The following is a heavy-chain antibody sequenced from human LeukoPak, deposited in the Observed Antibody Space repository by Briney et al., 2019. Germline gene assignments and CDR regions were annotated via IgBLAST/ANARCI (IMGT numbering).Heavy chain of an antibody. CDR1: GFTFSSYA. CDR3: ARGVGDYDSSGYYYLPRD. CDR2: ISSNGGST. J-gene: IGHJ4*02. V-gene: IGHV3-64*01. D-gene: IGHD3-22*01. Sequence: PGRSLRLSCAASGFTFSSYAMHWVRQAPGKGLEYVSAISSNGGSTYYANSVKGRFTISRDNSKNTLYLQMGSLRAEDMAVYYCARGVGDYDSSGYYYLPRDWGQGTLVTVSS.